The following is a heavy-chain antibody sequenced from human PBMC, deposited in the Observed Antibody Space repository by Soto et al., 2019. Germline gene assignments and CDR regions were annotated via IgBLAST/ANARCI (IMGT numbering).Heavy chain of an antibody. CDR1: GFTFSDYY. Sequence: PGGSLRLSCAASGFTFSDYYMSWIRQAPGKGLEWVSYISSSGSTIYYADSVKGRFTISRDNAKNSLYLQMNSLRAEDTAVYYCARDYYDSSGYYYNPYYYYGMDVWGQGTTVTVSS. J-gene: IGHJ6*02. V-gene: IGHV3-11*01. CDR2: ISSSGSTI. CDR3: ARDYYDSSGYYYNPYYYYGMDV. D-gene: IGHD3-22*01.